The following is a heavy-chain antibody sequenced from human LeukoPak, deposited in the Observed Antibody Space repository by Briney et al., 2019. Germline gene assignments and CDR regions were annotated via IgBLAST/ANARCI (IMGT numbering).Heavy chain of an antibody. CDR3: ARGYDILTGYYPIGKGGFDY. CDR1: GFTFSNAW. Sequence: GGSLRLSCAASGFTFSNAWMSWVRQAPGKGLEWVGRIKSKTDGGTTDYAAPVKGRFTISRDDSKNTLYLQMNSLRAEDTAVYYCARGYDILTGYYPIGKGGFDYWGQGTLVTVSS. D-gene: IGHD3-9*01. CDR2: IKSKTDGGTT. V-gene: IGHV3-15*01. J-gene: IGHJ4*02.